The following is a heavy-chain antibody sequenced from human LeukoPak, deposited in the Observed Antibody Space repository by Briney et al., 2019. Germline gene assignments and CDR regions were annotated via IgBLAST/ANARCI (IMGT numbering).Heavy chain of an antibody. CDR2: IYYSGST. CDR1: GGSISSYY. J-gene: IGHJ3*02. V-gene: IGHV4-59*08. Sequence: PPETLSLTCSVSGGSISSYYWSWIRQPPGKGLEWIGYIYYSGSTNYNPSLKSRVTISVDTSKNQFSLKLSSVTAADMAVYYCAKAVVVSTTRLGPFDTWGQGTMVTVSS. D-gene: IGHD3-22*01. CDR3: AKAVVVSTTRLGPFDT.